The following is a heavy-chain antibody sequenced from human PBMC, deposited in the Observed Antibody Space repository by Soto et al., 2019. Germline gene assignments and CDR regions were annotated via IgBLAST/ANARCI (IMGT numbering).Heavy chain of an antibody. CDR3: ARQTNYYGSGSYQYYFDY. J-gene: IGHJ4*02. CDR1: GGSISSSSYY. Sequence: QLQLQESGPGLVKPSETLSLTSTVSGGSISSSSYYWGWIRQPPGKGLEWIGSIYYSGSPYYNPSLKSRVTISVDTSKNQFSLKLSSVTAADTAVYYCARQTNYYGSGSYQYYFDYWGQGTPVTVSS. V-gene: IGHV4-39*01. D-gene: IGHD3-10*01. CDR2: IYYSGSP.